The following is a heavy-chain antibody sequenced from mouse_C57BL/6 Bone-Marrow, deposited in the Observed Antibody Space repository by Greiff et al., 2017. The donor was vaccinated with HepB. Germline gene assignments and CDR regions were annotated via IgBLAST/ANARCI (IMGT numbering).Heavy chain of an antibody. CDR3: ARYRTTVDY. J-gene: IGHJ2*01. CDR1: GYAFSSSW. V-gene: IGHV1-82*01. Sequence: VQGVESGPELVKPGASVKISCKASGYAFSSSWMNWVKQRPGKGLEWIGRIYPGDGDTNYNGKFKGKATLTADKSSSTAYMQLSSLTSEDSAVYFCARYRTTVDYWGQGTTLTVSS. D-gene: IGHD1-1*01. CDR2: IYPGDGDT.